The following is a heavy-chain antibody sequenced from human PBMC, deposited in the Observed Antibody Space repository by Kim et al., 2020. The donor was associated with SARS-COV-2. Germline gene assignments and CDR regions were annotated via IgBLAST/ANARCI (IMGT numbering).Heavy chain of an antibody. CDR1: GGSFSGYY. CDR3: ARVIVATVTHYYYGMDV. CDR2: INHSGST. J-gene: IGHJ6*02. D-gene: IGHD4-4*01. Sequence: SETLSLTCAVYGGSFSGYYSSWIRQPPGKGLEWIGEINHSGSTNYNPSLKSRVTISVDTSKNQFSLKLSSVTAADTAVYYCARVIVATVTHYYYGMDVWGQGTTVTVSS. V-gene: IGHV4-34*01.